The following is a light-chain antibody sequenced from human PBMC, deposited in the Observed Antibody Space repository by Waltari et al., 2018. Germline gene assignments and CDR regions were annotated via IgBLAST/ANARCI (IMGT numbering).Light chain of an antibody. V-gene: IGLV2-23*02. CDR3: CSYAGSKFYV. Sequence: QSALTQPASVSGSPGPSIPISCTGTSSDVGTYNLVSWYQQHPGKGPKRMIYEVTKRPSGVSNRFSDSKSGNTASLTISGLQSEDEAEYYCCSYAGSKFYVFGTGTKVTVL. J-gene: IGLJ1*01. CDR1: SSDVGTYNL. CDR2: EVT.